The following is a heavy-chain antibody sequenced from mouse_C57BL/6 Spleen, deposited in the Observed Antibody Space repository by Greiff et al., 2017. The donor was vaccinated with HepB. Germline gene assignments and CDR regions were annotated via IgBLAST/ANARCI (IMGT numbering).Heavy chain of an antibody. J-gene: IGHJ2*01. Sequence: EVNVVESGGGLVKPGGSLKLSCAASGFTFSSYAMSWVRQTPEKRLEWVATISDGGSYTYYPDNVKGRFTISRDNAKNNLYLQMSHLKSEDTAMYYCARDRGGSRNFDYWGQGTTLTVSS. CDR1: GFTFSSYA. V-gene: IGHV5-4*01. CDR2: ISDGGSYT. CDR3: ARDRGGSRNFDY. D-gene: IGHD1-1*01.